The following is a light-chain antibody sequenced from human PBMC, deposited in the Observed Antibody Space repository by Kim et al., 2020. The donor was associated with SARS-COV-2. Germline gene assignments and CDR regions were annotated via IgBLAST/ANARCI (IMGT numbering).Light chain of an antibody. CDR2: LGS. CDR1: QSLLHSNGYNY. Sequence: PASISCRSSQSLLHSNGYNYLDWYLQKPGQSPQVLIYLGSNRASGVPDRFSGSGSGTDFILKISRVEAEDVGVYYCMQTLQTPLTFGGGTKVDIK. J-gene: IGKJ4*01. V-gene: IGKV2-28*01. CDR3: MQTLQTPLT.